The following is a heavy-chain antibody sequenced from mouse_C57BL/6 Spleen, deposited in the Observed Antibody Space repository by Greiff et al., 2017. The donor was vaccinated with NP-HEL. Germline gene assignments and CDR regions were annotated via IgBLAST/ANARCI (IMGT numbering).Heavy chain of an antibody. D-gene: IGHD1-1*01. V-gene: IGHV5-9-1*02. Sequence: EVQGVESGEGLVKPGGSLKLSCAASGFTFSSYAMSWVRQTPEKRLEWVAYISRGGDYIYYADTVKGRFTISRDTARNTLYLQMSSLTSEDTAMYYCTRDDHYGSSYFAYWGQGTLVTVSA. J-gene: IGHJ3*01. CDR3: TRDDHYGSSYFAY. CDR2: ISRGGDYI. CDR1: GFTFSSYA.